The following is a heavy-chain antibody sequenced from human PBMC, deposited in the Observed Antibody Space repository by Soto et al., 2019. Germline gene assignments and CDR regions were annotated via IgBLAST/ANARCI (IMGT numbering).Heavy chain of an antibody. CDR1: GFTFSSYA. J-gene: IGHJ3*02. CDR3: AKDSDGRPQWPPWGAFDI. Sequence: GGSLRLSCAASGFTFSSYAMSWVRQAPGKGLEWVSGITASGGSTYYADSVKGRFTISRDNSKNTLILQMSGLRAEDTALYYCAKDSDGRPQWPPWGAFDIWGRGTMVTVSS. V-gene: IGHV3-23*01. D-gene: IGHD6-19*01. CDR2: ITASGGST.